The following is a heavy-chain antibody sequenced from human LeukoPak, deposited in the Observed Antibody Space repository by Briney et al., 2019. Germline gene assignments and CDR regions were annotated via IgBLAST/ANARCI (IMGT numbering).Heavy chain of an antibody. Sequence: AGGSLRLSCAASGFTFSSYEMNWVSQAPGKGLEWVSCISSSSSYIYYADSVKGRFTISRDNAKNSLYLQMNSLRAEDTAVYYCARDLNYYDSSGYYLGPWYFDLWGRGTLVTVSS. J-gene: IGHJ2*01. V-gene: IGHV3-21*01. CDR3: ARDLNYYDSSGYYLGPWYFDL. CDR1: GFTFSSYE. CDR2: ISSSSSYI. D-gene: IGHD3-22*01.